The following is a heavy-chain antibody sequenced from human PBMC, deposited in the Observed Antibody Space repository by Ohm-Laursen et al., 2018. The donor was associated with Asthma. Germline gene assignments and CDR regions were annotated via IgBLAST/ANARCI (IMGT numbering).Heavy chain of an antibody. Sequence: GTLSLTCTVSGGSISSYYWTWIRQAPGKGLEWIGYIHNSGYTNYNPSLKSRVTISVGSSKNEFSLKLSSVTAADTAVYYCVREDFDWPPGYCDYWGQGTLVTVSS. CDR2: IHNSGYT. V-gene: IGHV4-59*12. CDR1: GGSISSYY. CDR3: VREDFDWPPGYCDY. D-gene: IGHD3-9*01. J-gene: IGHJ4*02.